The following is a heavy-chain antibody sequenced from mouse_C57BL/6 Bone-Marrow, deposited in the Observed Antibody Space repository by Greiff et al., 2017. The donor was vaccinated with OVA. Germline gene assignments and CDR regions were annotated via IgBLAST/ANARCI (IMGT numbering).Heavy chain of an antibody. CDR3: ARYDYGSSP. D-gene: IGHD1-1*01. Sequence: QVQLQQSGAELVKPGASVKMSCKASGYTFTSYWITWVKQRPGQGLEWIGDIYPGSGSTNYNEKFKSKATLTVATSSSTAYMQLSSLTSEDSAVYYCARYDYGSSPWGQGTTLTVSS. CDR1: GYTFTSYW. V-gene: IGHV1-55*01. J-gene: IGHJ2*01. CDR2: IYPGSGST.